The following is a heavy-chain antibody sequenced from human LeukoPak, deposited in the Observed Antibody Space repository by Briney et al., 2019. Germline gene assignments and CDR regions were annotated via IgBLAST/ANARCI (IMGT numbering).Heavy chain of an antibody. V-gene: IGHV3-23*01. D-gene: IGHD3-10*01. CDR3: ARGRDKGYYYGSGSYVDY. Sequence: GGSPRLSCAASGFTLSSYGMSWVRQAPGKGLEWVSAISGSGGSTYYADSVKGRFTISRDNSKNTLYLQTNSLRAEDTAVYYCARGRDKGYYYGSGSYVDYWGQGTLVTVSS. J-gene: IGHJ4*02. CDR1: GFTLSSYG. CDR2: ISGSGGST.